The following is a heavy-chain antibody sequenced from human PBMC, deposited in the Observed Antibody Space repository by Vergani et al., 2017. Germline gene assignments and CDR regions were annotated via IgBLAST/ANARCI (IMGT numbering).Heavy chain of an antibody. CDR2: ISSNGGST. J-gene: IGHJ3*02. Sequence: EVQLLESGEGLVQPGGSLRLSCAASGFTFSSYAMHWVRQAPGKGLEYVSAISSNGGSTYYADSVKGRFTISRDNSKNTLYLQMGSLRAEDMAVYYCARGSDYYDSSGYYYFEAFDIWGQGTMVTVSS. D-gene: IGHD3-22*01. CDR1: GFTFSSYA. CDR3: ARGSDYYDSSGYYYFEAFDI. V-gene: IGHV3-64*02.